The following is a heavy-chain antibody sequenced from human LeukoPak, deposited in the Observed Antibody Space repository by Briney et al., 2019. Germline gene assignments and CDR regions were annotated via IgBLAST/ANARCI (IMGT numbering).Heavy chain of an antibody. CDR1: GGSISSGSYY. CDR3: AREVVNIVVVPAAPGSLTAPVEVDTAMAFDY. D-gene: IGHD2-2*01. Sequence: SQTLSLTCTVSGGSISSGSYYWSWIRQPAGKGLEWIGRIYTSGSTNYNPSLKSRVTISVDTSKNQFSLKLSSVTAADTAVYYCAREVVNIVVVPAAPGSLTAPVEVDTAMAFDYWGQGTLVTVSS. J-gene: IGHJ4*02. CDR2: IYTSGST. V-gene: IGHV4-61*02.